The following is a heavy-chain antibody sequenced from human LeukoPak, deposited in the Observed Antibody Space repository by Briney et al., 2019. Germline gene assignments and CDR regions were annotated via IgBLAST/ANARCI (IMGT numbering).Heavy chain of an antibody. CDR2: ISGSGGST. D-gene: IGHD6-19*01. J-gene: IGHJ5*02. Sequence: GGSLRLSCAASGFTFSSYAMSWVRQAPEKGLEWVSAISGSGGSTYYADSVKGRFTISRDNSKNTLYLQMNSLRAEDTAVYYCAKDCGRSGWYGGWFDPWGQGTLVTVSS. CDR3: AKDCGRSGWYGGWFDP. CDR1: GFTFSSYA. V-gene: IGHV3-23*01.